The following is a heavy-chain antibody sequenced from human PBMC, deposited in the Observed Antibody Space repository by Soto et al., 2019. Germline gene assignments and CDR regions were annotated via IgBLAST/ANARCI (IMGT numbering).Heavy chain of an antibody. CDR1: GYPVTAYY. CDR2: INPATGAA. Sequence: QLHLVQSGAVVKKPGASVTVSCSASGYPVTAYYMHWVRQAPGRGLEWMGGINPATGAAKYTQTFQGRVNMTKDTSTSTGCMELSGLTSEDTAVFYCARGGGVGVAGSAAFDMWGQGTLVTVSS. V-gene: IGHV1-2*02. CDR3: ARGGGVGVAGSAAFDM. J-gene: IGHJ3*02. D-gene: IGHD3-3*01.